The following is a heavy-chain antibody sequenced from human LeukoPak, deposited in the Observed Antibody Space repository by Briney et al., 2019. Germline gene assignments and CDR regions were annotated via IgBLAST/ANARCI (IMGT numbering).Heavy chain of an antibody. D-gene: IGHD3-10*02. J-gene: IGHJ4*02. CDR3: ARGVFGESLES. Sequence: ASVKVSFKASGHTFTVYYVYWVRQAPGQGLEWMGWMNPNVGGANFPQKFQGRVTVTSDPAISAAYMELRRLRSDDTAVYYCARGVFGESLESWGQGTLVTVSS. V-gene: IGHV1-2*02. CDR2: MNPNVGGA. CDR1: GHTFTVYY.